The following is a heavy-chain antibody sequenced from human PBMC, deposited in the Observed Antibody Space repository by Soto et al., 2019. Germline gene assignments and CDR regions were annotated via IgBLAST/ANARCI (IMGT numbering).Heavy chain of an antibody. J-gene: IGHJ6*04. Sequence: GGSLRLSCVGSGFSFGRYGIHWVRQAPGKGLEWVAWVSYDGRNRNYADSLKARLTISRDNSKDTAFLQMNSLGPDDTSVYYCAREYLDHGPDVWGKGISVSVAA. V-gene: IGHV3-30*03. CDR2: VSYDGRNR. CDR3: AREYLDHGPDV. CDR1: GFSFGRYG.